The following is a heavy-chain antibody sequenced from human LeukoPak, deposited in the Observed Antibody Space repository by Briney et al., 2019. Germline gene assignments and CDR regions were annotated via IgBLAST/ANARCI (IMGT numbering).Heavy chain of an antibody. J-gene: IGHJ4*02. V-gene: IGHV1-18*01. CDR1: GYTFTSYG. CDR2: ISAYNGNT. CDR3: ARTDSSGYYYPPVFDY. Sequence: GASVTVSCKASGYTFTSYGISWVRQAPGQGLEWMGWISAYNGNTNYAQKLQGRVTITTDTSTSTAYMELRSLRSDDTAVYYCARTDSSGYYYPPVFDYWGQGTLVTVSS. D-gene: IGHD3-22*01.